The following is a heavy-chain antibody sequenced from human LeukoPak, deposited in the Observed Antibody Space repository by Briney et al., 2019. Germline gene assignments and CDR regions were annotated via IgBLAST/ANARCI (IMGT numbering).Heavy chain of an antibody. CDR1: GFTFSSYA. D-gene: IGHD3-16*01. Sequence: GRSLRLSCAASGFTFSSYAMSWVRQAPGKGLEWVSAISGSGGSTYYADSVKGRFTISRDNSKNTLYLQMNSLRAEDTAVYYCAKRTGNWGYFDYWGQGTLVTVSS. CDR3: AKRTGNWGYFDY. V-gene: IGHV3-23*01. CDR2: ISGSGGST. J-gene: IGHJ4*02.